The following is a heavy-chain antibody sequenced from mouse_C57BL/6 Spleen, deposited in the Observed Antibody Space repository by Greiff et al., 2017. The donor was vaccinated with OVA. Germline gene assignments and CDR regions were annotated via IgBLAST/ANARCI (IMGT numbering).Heavy chain of an antibody. V-gene: IGHV1-15*01. Sequence: QVQLKESGAELVRPGASVTLSCKASGYTFTDYEMHWVKQTPVHGLEWIGAIDPETGGTAYNQKFKGKAILTADKSSSTAYMELRSLTSEDSAVYYCTEAQATSLAYWGQGTLVTVSA. D-gene: IGHD3-2*02. CDR3: TEAQATSLAY. J-gene: IGHJ3*01. CDR2: IDPETGGT. CDR1: GYTFTDYE.